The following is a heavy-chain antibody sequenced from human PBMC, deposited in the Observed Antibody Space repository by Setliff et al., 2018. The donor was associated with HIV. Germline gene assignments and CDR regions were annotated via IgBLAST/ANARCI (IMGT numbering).Heavy chain of an antibody. J-gene: IGHJ5*02. V-gene: IGHV3-30*02. D-gene: IGHD3-9*01. CDR2: IRYDGSYR. CDR1: GFAFSFYA. Sequence: GGSLRLSCAASGFAFSFYAMNWVRQAPGKGLEWVAFIRYDGSYRSYVDSVKGRFTISRDNSKNTMFLQMNSLRVEDTAIYYCARDNGRYFDLGWFDPWGQGALVTVSS. CDR3: ARDNGRYFDLGWFDP.